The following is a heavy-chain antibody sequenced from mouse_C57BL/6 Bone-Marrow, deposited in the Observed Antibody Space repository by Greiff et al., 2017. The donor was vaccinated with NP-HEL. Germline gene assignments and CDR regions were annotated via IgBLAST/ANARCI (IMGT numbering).Heavy chain of an antibody. CDR2: ISSGSSTI. V-gene: IGHV5-17*01. CDR3: AVENEGFAY. J-gene: IGHJ3*01. Sequence: EVKLMESGGGLVKPGGSLKLSCAASGFTFSDYGMHWVRQAPEKGLEWVAYISSGSSTIYYADTVKGRFTISRDNAKNTLFLQMTSLRSEDTAMYYCAVENEGFAYWGQGTLVTVSA. CDR1: GFTFSDYG. D-gene: IGHD3-3*01.